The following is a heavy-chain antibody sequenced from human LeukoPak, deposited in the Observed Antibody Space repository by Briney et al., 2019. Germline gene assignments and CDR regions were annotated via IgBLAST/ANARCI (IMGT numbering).Heavy chain of an antibody. CDR3: ARDRDYYGSGSYPLFDY. CDR1: GYTFTGYY. V-gene: IGHV1-2*02. J-gene: IGHJ4*02. Sequence: GASVKVSCKASGYTFTGYYMHWVRQAPGQGLEWMGWINPNSGGTNYAQKFQGRVTMTRDTSISTAYMELSRLRSDDTAVYYCARDRDYYGSGSYPLFDYWGQGTLVTVSS. CDR2: INPNSGGT. D-gene: IGHD3-10*01.